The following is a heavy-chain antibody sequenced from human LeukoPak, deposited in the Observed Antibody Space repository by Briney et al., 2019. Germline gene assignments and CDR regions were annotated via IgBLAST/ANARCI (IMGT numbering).Heavy chain of an antibody. CDR3: ARPYDTRGYFPDY. CDR2: ISRGSDHI. CDR1: GFTFSSYA. J-gene: IGHJ4*02. Sequence: TGGSLRLSCAASGFTFSSYAMNWVRQAPGKGLEWVSSISRGSDHIFYADSMKGRFTISRDNAKNSLYLQMNSPGAEDTAVYYCARPYDTRGYFPDYWGQGTLVTVSS. D-gene: IGHD3-22*01. V-gene: IGHV3-21*01.